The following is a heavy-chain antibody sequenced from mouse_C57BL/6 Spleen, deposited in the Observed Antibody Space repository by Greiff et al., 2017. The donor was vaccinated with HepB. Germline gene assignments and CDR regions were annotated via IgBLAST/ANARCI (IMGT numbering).Heavy chain of an antibody. D-gene: IGHD1-1*01. V-gene: IGHV1-55*01. CDR3: ASRGDYDGSSYGYFDV. CDR1: GYTFTSYW. J-gene: IGHJ1*03. Sequence: VQLQQPGAELVKPGASVKMSCKASGYTFTSYWITWVKQRPGQGLEWIGDIYPGSGSTNYNEKFKSKATLTVDTSSSTAYMQLSSLTSEDSAVYYCASRGDYDGSSYGYFDVWGTGTTVTVSS. CDR2: IYPGSGST.